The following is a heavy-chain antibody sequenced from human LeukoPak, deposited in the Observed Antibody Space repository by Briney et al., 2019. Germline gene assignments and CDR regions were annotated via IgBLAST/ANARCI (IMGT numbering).Heavy chain of an antibody. D-gene: IGHD2-21*02. CDR2: IYHSGST. V-gene: IGHV4-38-2*01. J-gene: IGHJ4*02. CDR3: ARSGGRDCYPFDY. CDR1: GYSISSGYY. Sequence: SETLSLTCAVSGYSISSGYYWGWIGQPPGKGLEWIGSIYHSGSTYYNPSLKSRVTISVDTSKNQFSLKLSSVTAADTAVYYCARSGGRDCYPFDYWGQGTLVTVSS.